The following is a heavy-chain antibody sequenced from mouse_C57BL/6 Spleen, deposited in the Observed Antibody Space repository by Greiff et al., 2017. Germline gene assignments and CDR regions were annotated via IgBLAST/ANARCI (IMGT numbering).Heavy chain of an antibody. CDR3: ARGRYEYVDD. Sequence: VQLQQPGAELVKPGASVKLSCKASGYTFTSYWMHWVKQRPGQGLEWIGMIHPNGGSTNYNEKFKSKDTLTVDKSSSTAYMQLSRLTSEDSAVYYCARGRYEYVDDWGKGTTLTVSS. V-gene: IGHV1-64*01. J-gene: IGHJ2*01. D-gene: IGHD1-1*01. CDR2: IHPNGGST. CDR1: GYTFTSYW.